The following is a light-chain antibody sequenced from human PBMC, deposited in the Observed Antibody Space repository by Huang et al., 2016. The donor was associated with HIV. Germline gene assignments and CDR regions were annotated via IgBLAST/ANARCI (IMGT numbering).Light chain of an antibody. CDR2: GAS. CDR1: QSVSSN. CDR3: QQYNKWPAYT. V-gene: IGKV3-15*01. Sequence: EIVMTQSPATLSVSPGERATLSCRASQSVSSNLAWYQVKPGQAPRLLIYGASTRATGIPARFSGSVSGTEFTLTIRSLQSEDFAVYYCQQYNKWPAYTFGQGTKLEIK. J-gene: IGKJ2*01.